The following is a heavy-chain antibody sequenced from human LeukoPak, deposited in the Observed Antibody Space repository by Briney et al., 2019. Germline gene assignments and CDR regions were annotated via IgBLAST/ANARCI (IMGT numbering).Heavy chain of an antibody. Sequence: SETLSLTCTVSGGSISSYYWSWIRQPPGKGLEWIGYIYYSGSTNCNPSLKSRVTISVDTSKNQFSLKLSSVTAADTAVYYCARAAWFDPWGQGTLVTVSS. CDR1: GGSISSYY. CDR3: ARAAWFDP. V-gene: IGHV4-59*08. J-gene: IGHJ5*02. CDR2: IYYSGST.